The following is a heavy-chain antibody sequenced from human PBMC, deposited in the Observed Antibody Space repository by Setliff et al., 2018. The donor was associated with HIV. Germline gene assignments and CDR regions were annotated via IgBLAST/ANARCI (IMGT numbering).Heavy chain of an antibody. CDR3: ARKAGTTLHYHYYYMDV. V-gene: IGHV1-69*10. D-gene: IGHD1-7*01. Sequence: AVKVSCKASGGTFRTYGVSWVRLAPGQGLEWLGGVVPVLNRADYAQRFHGRVTITADESTNTVYMELRSLTPEDTAIYYCARKAGTTLHYHYYYMDVWGKGTAVTVS. CDR1: GGTFRTYG. J-gene: IGHJ6*03. CDR2: VVPVLNRA.